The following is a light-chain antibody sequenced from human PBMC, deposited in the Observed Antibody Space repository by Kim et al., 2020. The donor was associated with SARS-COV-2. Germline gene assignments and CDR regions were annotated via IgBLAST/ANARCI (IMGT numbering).Light chain of an antibody. CDR3: QQNYKTPYT. CDR2: WAS. V-gene: IGKV4-1*01. J-gene: IGKJ2*01. Sequence: DIVVTQSPDSLAVSLGERATINCKSSQSVLHSSNSKNYLTWFQQNQDSLLRCSFYWASTRESGVPDRFSGSGSGTDFTLTISSLQAEDVAVYYCQQNYKTPYTFGQGTKLEIK. CDR1: QSVLHSSNSKNY.